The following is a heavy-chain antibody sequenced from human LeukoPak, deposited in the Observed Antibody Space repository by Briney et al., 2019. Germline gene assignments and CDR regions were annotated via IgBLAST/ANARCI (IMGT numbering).Heavy chain of an antibody. D-gene: IGHD5-12*01. CDR3: ARMPIKVAYFDY. CDR1: GGSFSGYY. J-gene: IGHJ4*02. CDR2: INHSGST. Sequence: SETLSLTCAVYGGSFSGYYWSWIRQPPGKGLEWIGEINHSGSTNYNPSLKSRVTISVDTSKNQFSLKLSSVTAADTAVYYCARMPIKVAYFDYWGQGTLVTVSS. V-gene: IGHV4-34*01.